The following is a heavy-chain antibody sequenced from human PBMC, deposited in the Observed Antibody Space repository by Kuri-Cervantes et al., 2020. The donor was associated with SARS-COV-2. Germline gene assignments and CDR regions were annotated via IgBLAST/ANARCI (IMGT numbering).Heavy chain of an antibody. CDR3: AKEGGHNEIEY. D-gene: IGHD5-24*01. CDR2: ITRSSVYI. CDR1: GFTFSAYT. J-gene: IGHJ4*02. V-gene: IGHV3-21*04. Sequence: GESLKISCVASGFTFSAYTLNWVRQAPGKGLEWVSSITRSSVYISYADSLKGRFTISRDNSKNTLSLQLNSLRAEDTAIYYCAKEGGHNEIEYWGQGTLVTVSS.